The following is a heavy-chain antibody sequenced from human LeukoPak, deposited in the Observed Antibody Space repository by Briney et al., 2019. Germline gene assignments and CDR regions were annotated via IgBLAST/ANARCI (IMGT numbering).Heavy chain of an antibody. CDR2: INPNSGGT. J-gene: IGHJ3*02. CDR3: ARESRLRHFDWLPSRDAFDI. CDR1: GYTFTGYY. V-gene: IGHV1-2*02. Sequence: GASVKVSCKASGYTFTGYYMHWVRQAPGQGREWMGWINPNSGGTNYAQKFQGRVTMTRDTSISTAYMELSRLRSDDTAVYYCARESRLRHFDWLPSRDAFDIWGQGTMVTVSS. D-gene: IGHD3-9*01.